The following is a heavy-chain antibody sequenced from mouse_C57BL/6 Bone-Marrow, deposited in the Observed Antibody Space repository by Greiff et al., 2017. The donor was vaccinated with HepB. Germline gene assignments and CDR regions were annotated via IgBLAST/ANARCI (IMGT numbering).Heavy chain of an antibody. CDR2: INPSSGYT. V-gene: IGHV1-4*01. J-gene: IGHJ1*03. CDR3: AMHPMDTTEDWYFDV. Sequence: LVESGAELARPGASVKMSCKASGYTFTSYTMHWVKQRPGQGLEWIGYINPSSGYTKYNQKFKDKATLTADKSSSTAYMQLSSLTSEDSAVYYCAMHPMDTTEDWYFDVWGTGTTVTVSS. D-gene: IGHD2-2*01. CDR1: GYTFTSYT.